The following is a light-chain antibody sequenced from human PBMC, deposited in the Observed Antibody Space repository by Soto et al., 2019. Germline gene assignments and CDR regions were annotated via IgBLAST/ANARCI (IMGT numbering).Light chain of an antibody. J-gene: IGKJ1*01. V-gene: IGKV3-20*01. CDR3: QLYGSSPSWT. Sequence: EIVLTQSPGTLSLSPGERATVSCRASQSISSSYLAWYQQKPGQAPRLPIYGASSRATGIPDRFSGSGSGTDFTLTISRLEPEDSAVYFCQLYGSSPSWTFGQGTKVDIK. CDR1: QSISSSY. CDR2: GAS.